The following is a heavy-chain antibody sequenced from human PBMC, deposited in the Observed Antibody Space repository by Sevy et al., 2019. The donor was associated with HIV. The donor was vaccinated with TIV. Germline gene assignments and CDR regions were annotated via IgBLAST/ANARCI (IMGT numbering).Heavy chain of an antibody. D-gene: IGHD2-15*01. V-gene: IGHV3-11*01. CDR1: GFTFSDYY. CDR2: ISSSGSTI. Sequence: GGSLRLSCAASGFTFSDYYMSWIRQAPGKGLEWVSYISSSGSTIYYADSVKGRFTISRDNAKNPLYLQMNSLRAEETAVYYCARVGVLCSGGSCYSPQYYYYYGMDVWGQGTTVTVSS. CDR3: ARVGVLCSGGSCYSPQYYYYYGMDV. J-gene: IGHJ6*02.